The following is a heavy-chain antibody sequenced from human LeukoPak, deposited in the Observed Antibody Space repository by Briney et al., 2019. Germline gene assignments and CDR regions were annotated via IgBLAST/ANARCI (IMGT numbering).Heavy chain of an antibody. CDR2: IYHSGST. Sequence: PSETPSLTCTVSGGSISSGGYYWSWIRQPPGKGLEWIGYIYHSGSTYYNPSLKSRVTISVDRSKNHFSLKLSSVTAADTAVYYCARHTSHYSFDIWGQGTMVTVSS. V-gene: IGHV4-30-2*01. CDR1: GGSISSGGYY. J-gene: IGHJ3*02. D-gene: IGHD2-2*01. CDR3: ARHTSHYSFDI.